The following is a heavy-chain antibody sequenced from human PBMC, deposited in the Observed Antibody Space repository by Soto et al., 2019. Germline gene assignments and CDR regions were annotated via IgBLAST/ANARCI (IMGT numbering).Heavy chain of an antibody. CDR3: ARSSSSWSLYYYYGMDV. CDR1: GGTFSSYA. D-gene: IGHD6-13*01. Sequence: SVKVSCTASGGTFSSYAISWVRQAPGQGLEWMGGIIPIFGTANYAQKFQGRVTITADESTSTAYMELSSLRSEDTAVYYCARSSSSWSLYYYYGMDVWGQGTTVTVS. CDR2: IIPIFGTA. V-gene: IGHV1-69*13. J-gene: IGHJ6*02.